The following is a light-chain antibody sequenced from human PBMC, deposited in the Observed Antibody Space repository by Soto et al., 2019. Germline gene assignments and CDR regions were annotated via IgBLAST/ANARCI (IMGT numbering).Light chain of an antibody. J-gene: IGKJ2*01. CDR2: YAS. V-gene: IGKV1-5*03. CDR3: QQYNSYPYT. Sequence: DILMTQSPSALSASVGDRVTITCRASQSIFTFLAWYQQKPGKAPNLLIYYASNLQSGVPSRFGGSGSGTEFSLTISTLQPDDFATYYCQQYNSYPYTFGQGTKLEIK. CDR1: QSIFTF.